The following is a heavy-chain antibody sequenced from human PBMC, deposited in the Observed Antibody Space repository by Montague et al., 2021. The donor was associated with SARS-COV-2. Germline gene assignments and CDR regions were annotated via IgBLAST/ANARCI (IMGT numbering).Heavy chain of an antibody. D-gene: IGHD5-12*01. V-gene: IGHV4-61*02. CDR3: ARAHSGSWAHLDN. J-gene: IGHJ4*02. CDR2: IYTSGTX. Sequence: TLSLTYTVSGGSISSGSYYWSWIRQPAGKGLEWIGRIYTSGTXDYSFSLKSRVTISVDTSKNQFSLKLTSVTAADTAVYYCARAHSGSWAHLDNWGQGSLVTVSS. CDR1: GGSISSGSYY.